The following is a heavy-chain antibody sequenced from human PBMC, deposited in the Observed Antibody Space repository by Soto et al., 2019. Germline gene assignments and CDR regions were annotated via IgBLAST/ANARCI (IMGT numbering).Heavy chain of an antibody. CDR3: AKAETYDFWSGLHFDY. Sequence: GGSLRLSCVASGVTFSSFAMSWVRQAPGKGLEWVSTISGSGGSTYYADSVKGRLTISRDNSKNTLSLHINSLRAEDAAVYYCAKAETYDFWSGLHFDYWGQGTLVTVSS. J-gene: IGHJ4*02. CDR1: GVTFSSFA. D-gene: IGHD3-3*01. V-gene: IGHV3-23*01. CDR2: ISGSGGST.